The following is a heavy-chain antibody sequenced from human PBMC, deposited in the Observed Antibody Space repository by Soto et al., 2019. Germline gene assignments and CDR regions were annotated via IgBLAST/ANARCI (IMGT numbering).Heavy chain of an antibody. D-gene: IGHD6-13*01. Sequence: GGSLRLSCAASGFTFSSYAMSWVRQAPGKGLEWVSAISGSGGSTYYADSVKGRFTISRDNSKNTLYLQMNSLRAEDTAVYYCAKDCIAPAGTCYFDYWGQGTLVTVFS. CDR1: GFTFSSYA. J-gene: IGHJ4*03. CDR3: AKDCIAPAGTCYFDY. CDR2: ISGSGGST. V-gene: IGHV3-23*01.